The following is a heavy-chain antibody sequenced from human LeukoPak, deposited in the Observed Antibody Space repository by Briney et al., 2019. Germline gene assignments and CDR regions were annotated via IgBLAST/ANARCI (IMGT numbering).Heavy chain of an antibody. CDR1: GGSISSYY. D-gene: IGHD6-13*01. CDR3: ARATSGIAAAGQLYFDY. J-gene: IGHJ4*02. V-gene: IGHV4-59*01. CDR2: IYYSGST. Sequence: NPSETLSLTCTVSGGSISSYYWSWIRQPPGKGLEWIGYIYYSGSTNYNPSLKSRVTISVDTSKYQFSLKLSSVTAADTAVYYCARATSGIAAAGQLYFDYWGQGTLVTVSS.